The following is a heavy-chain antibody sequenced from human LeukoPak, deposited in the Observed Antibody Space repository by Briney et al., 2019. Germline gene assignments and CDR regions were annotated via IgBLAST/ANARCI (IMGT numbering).Heavy chain of an antibody. CDR1: GFTFSSYS. CDR2: ISSSSSYI. CDR3: AYTAMVKY. V-gene: IGHV3-21*01. Sequence: PGGSLRLSCAASGFTFSSYSMNWVRQAPGKGLEWVSSISSSSSYIYYADSVKDRFTISRDNAKNSLYLQMNSLSAEDTAVYCCAYTAMVKYWGQGTLVTVSS. D-gene: IGHD5-18*01. J-gene: IGHJ4*02.